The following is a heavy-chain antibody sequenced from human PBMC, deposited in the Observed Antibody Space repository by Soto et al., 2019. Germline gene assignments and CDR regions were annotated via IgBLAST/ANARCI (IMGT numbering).Heavy chain of an antibody. Sequence: SETLSLTCTVSGGSISSYYWSWIRQPPGKGLEWIGYIYYSGSTNYNPSLKSRVTMSLDTSKNQFSLKLSSVTAADTAVYYCACNYVSRFLSGAYGVWGQGTTVTVSS. CDR3: ACNYVSRFLSGAYGV. V-gene: IGHV4-59*01. J-gene: IGHJ6*02. CDR2: IYYSGST. D-gene: IGHD3-3*01. CDR1: GGSISSYY.